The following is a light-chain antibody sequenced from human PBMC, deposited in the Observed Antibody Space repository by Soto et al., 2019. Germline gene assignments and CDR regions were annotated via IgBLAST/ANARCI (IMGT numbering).Light chain of an antibody. CDR3: QQYGSSPQWT. CDR2: DAS. Sequence: EIVLTQSPGTLSLSPGERATLSCRASQSVSSSLAWYQHKPGQAPRLLIYDASNRATGIPARFSGSGSGTDFTLTISRLEPEDFAVYYCQQYGSSPQWTFGQGTKVDIK. V-gene: IGKV3-20*01. CDR1: QSVSSS. J-gene: IGKJ1*01.